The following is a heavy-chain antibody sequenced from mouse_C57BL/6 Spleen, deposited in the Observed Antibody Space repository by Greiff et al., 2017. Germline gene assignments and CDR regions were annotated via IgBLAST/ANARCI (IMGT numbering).Heavy chain of an antibody. V-gene: IGHV1-69*01. CDR3: AKGGSSYLYFDY. Sequence: VQLQQPGAELVMPGASVKLSCKASGYTFTSYWMHWVKQRPGQGLEWIGEIDPSDSYTNYNQKFKGKSTLTVDKSSSTAYMQLSSLTSEDSAVYYCAKGGSSYLYFDYWGQGTTLTVSS. J-gene: IGHJ2*01. CDR2: IDPSDSYT. CDR1: GYTFTSYW. D-gene: IGHD1-1*01.